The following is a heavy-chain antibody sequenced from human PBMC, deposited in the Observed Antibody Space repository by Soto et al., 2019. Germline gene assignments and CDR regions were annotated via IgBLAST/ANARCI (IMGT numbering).Heavy chain of an antibody. J-gene: IGHJ6*02. CDR3: ARDTTYYDFWSGQYYYYGMEV. V-gene: IGHV3-48*02. CDR1: GFTFSSYS. D-gene: IGHD3-3*01. Sequence: PGGSLRLSCAASGFTFSSYSMNLVRQAPGKGLEWVSYISSSSSTIYYADSVKGRFTISRDNAKNSLYLQMNSLRDEDTAVYYCARDTTYYDFWSGQYYYYGMEVWGQGTTVTVSS. CDR2: ISSSSSTI.